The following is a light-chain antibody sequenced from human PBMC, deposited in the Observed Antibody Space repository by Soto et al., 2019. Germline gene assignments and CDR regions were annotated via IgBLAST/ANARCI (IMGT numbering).Light chain of an antibody. CDR2: AAS. CDR1: QSISIY. J-gene: IGKJ1*01. Sequence: DIQMTQSPSSLSASVGDRVTITCRASQSISIYLNWYQQKPGKAPKLLIYAASSLQSGVPSRFSGSGSGTDFTLTISSLQPEDFATYYCQQSYSTLWTFGQGTKVGIK. CDR3: QQSYSTLWT. V-gene: IGKV1-39*01.